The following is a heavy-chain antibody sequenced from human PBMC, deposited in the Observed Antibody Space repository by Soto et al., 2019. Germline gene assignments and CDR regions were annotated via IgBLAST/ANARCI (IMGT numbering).Heavy chain of an antibody. Sequence: PSETLSLTCTVSGGSISSYYWSWIRQPPGKGLEWIGYIYYSGSTNYNPSLKSRVTISVDTSKNQFSLKLNSETAADTAVYYCSRGPSFDSRNGYSSGWYEKNYYYYGMDVWGQGTTVTVSS. CDR3: SRGPSFDSRNGYSSGWYEKNYYYYGMDV. V-gene: IGHV4-59*01. D-gene: IGHD6-19*01. CDR1: GGSISSYY. J-gene: IGHJ6*02. CDR2: IYYSGST.